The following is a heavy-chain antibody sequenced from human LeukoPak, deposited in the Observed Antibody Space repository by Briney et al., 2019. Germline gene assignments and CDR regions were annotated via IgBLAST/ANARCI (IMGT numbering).Heavy chain of an antibody. Sequence: ASVKVSCKASGYTFTGYYMHWVRQAPGQGLEWMGWINPNSGGTNYAQKFQGRVTMTRDTSISTAYMELSRLRSDDTAVYYCARDLITMMMGVLTGQYPADAFDIWGQGTMVTVSS. CDR2: INPNSGGT. J-gene: IGHJ3*02. CDR3: ARDLITMMMGVLTGQYPADAFDI. D-gene: IGHD3-22*01. V-gene: IGHV1-2*02. CDR1: GYTFTGYY.